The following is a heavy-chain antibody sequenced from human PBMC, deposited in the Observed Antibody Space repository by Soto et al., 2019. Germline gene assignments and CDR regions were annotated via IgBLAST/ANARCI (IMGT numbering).Heavy chain of an antibody. Sequence: EVHLLESGGGLVQPGGSLRLPCAASGFTLSSYAMSWVRQAPGKGLEWVSAISGSGGSTYYADSVKGRFTISRDNSKNTLYLQMNSLRAEDTAVYYCAKGGSGSPYYYYGMDVWGQGTTVTVSS. CDR3: AKGGSGSPYYYYGMDV. CDR1: GFTLSSYA. V-gene: IGHV3-23*01. D-gene: IGHD3-10*01. CDR2: ISGSGGST. J-gene: IGHJ6*02.